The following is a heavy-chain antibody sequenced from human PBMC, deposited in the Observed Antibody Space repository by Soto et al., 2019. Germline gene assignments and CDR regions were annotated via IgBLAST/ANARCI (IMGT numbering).Heavy chain of an antibody. Sequence: SVKVSCMASGGTFSSYAISWVRQAPGQGLEWMGGIIPIFGTANYAQKFQGRVTITADESTSTAYMEVSSLRSEDTAVYYCARGLSGSYWFDYWGQGTLVTVSS. V-gene: IGHV1-69*13. CDR2: IIPIFGTA. J-gene: IGHJ4*02. CDR3: ARGLSGSYWFDY. CDR1: GGTFSSYA. D-gene: IGHD1-26*01.